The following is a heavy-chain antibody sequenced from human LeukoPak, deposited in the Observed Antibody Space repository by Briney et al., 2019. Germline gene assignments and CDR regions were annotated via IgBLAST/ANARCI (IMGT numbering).Heavy chain of an antibody. CDR3: ARVFYYGSGRNWFDP. J-gene: IGHJ5*02. CDR1: GGSISSGSYY. Sequence: SQTLSLTCTVSGGSISSGSYYWSWIRQPAGKGLEWIGRIYTSGSTNYNPSLKSRVTISVDTSKNQFSLKLSSVTAADTAVYYCARVFYYGSGRNWFDPWGQGTLVTVSS. D-gene: IGHD3-10*01. CDR2: IYTSGST. V-gene: IGHV4-61*02.